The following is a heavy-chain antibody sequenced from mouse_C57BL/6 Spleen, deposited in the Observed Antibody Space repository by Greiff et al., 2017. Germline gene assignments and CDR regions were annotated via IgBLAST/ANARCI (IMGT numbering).Heavy chain of an antibody. CDR1: GFTFSDYY. CDR3: ARDGDSYWYFDV. V-gene: IGHV5-16*01. D-gene: IGHD3-3*01. J-gene: IGHJ1*03. Sequence: EVQLVESEGGLVQPGSSMKLSCTASGFTFSDYYMAWVRQVPEKGLEWVANINYDGSSTYYLDSLKSRFIISRDNAKNILYLQMSSLKSEDTATYYCARDGDSYWYFDVWGTGTTVTVSS. CDR2: INYDGSST.